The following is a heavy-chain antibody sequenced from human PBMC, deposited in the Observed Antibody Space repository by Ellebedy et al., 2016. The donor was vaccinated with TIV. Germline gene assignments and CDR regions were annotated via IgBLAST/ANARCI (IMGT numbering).Heavy chain of an antibody. J-gene: IGHJ4*02. CDR2: IYYSGNT. V-gene: IGHV4-39*01. CDR3: ASKNPDSKSIDN. CDR1: GGSISSYY. D-gene: IGHD3-22*01. Sequence: MPSETLSLTCTVSGGSISSYYWGRIRQPPGTGLEWIGSIYYSGNTYYNPSLESRLTISADMSKNQFPLKVSSVTAADTAVYYCASKNPDSKSIDNWGQGTLVTVSS.